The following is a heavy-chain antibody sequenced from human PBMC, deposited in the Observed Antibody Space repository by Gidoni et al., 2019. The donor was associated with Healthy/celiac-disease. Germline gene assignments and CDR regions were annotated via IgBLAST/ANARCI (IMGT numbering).Heavy chain of an antibody. CDR3: AREQHCSGGSCYSPRHFDY. CDR2: IIPIFGTA. Sequence: QVQLVQSGAEVKKPGSSVKVSCKASGGTFSSYAISWVRQAPGQGLEWMGGIIPIFGTANYAQKFQGRVTITADESTSTAYMELSSLRSEDTAVYYCAREQHCSGGSCYSPRHFDYWGQGTLVTVSS. D-gene: IGHD2-15*01. J-gene: IGHJ4*02. V-gene: IGHV1-69*01. CDR1: GGTFSSYA.